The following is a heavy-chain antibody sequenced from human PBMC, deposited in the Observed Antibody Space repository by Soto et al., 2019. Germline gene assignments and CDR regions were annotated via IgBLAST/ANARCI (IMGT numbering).Heavy chain of an antibody. V-gene: IGHV3-23*01. CDR2: IGGSGGST. J-gene: IGHJ4*02. Sequence: GGSLRLSCAASGFTFSSYAMSWVRQAPGKGLEWVSAIGGSGGSTYYPDSVKGRFTTSRNNSKNTLYLQMNSLIAEDTAVYYCAKFPSDYGDSGVYWGQGTLVTVSS. CDR1: GFTFSSYA. D-gene: IGHD4-17*01. CDR3: AKFPSDYGDSGVY.